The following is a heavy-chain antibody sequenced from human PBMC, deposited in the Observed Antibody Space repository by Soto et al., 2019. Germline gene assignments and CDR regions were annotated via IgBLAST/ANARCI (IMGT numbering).Heavy chain of an antibody. V-gene: IGHV3-48*03. Sequence: VGSLRLSCAASQIRFSSYEMNWVRLARGKGLEWISYISESGDSMYYADSVKGRFTISRDNSKNTLYLQMNSLRAEDTAVYYCAKDDGIAVAGTRGRWFDPWGQGTLVTVSS. CDR2: ISESGDSM. CDR3: AKDDGIAVAGTRGRWFDP. D-gene: IGHD6-19*01. CDR1: QIRFSSYE. J-gene: IGHJ5*02.